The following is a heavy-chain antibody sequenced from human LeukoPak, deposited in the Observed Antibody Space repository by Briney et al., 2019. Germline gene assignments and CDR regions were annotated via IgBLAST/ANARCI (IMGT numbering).Heavy chain of an antibody. CDR1: GGSISSGSYY. D-gene: IGHD2/OR15-2a*01. Sequence: SQTLSLTCTVSGGSISSGSYYWSWIRQPAGKGLEWIGRIYTSGSTNYNPSLKSRVTISVDTSKNQFSLKLSSVTAADTAVYYCVRCPRNRRGWFDPWGQGTQVTVSS. CDR2: IYTSGST. J-gene: IGHJ5*02. V-gene: IGHV4-61*02. CDR3: VRCPRNRRGWFDP.